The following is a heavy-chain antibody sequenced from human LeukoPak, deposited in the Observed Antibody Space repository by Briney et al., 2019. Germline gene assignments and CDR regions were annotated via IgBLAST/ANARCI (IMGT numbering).Heavy chain of an antibody. J-gene: IGHJ4*02. CDR2: ISSSGSTV. V-gene: IGHV3-48*03. Sequence: VGSLRLSCAASGFTFSSFEMNWVRQAPGTGVEWVSYISSSGSTVYYADSVKGRFNITRDNAKNSPYLQMNSLRAEDTAVYYCARVGLIQLWLREGYYFDYWGQGTLVTVSS. D-gene: IGHD5-18*01. CDR1: GFTFSSFE. CDR3: ARVGLIQLWLREGYYFDY.